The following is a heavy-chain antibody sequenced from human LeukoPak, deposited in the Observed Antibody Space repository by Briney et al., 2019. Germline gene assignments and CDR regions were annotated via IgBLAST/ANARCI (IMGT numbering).Heavy chain of an antibody. CDR2: ISDTGATT. D-gene: IGHD2-8*01. CDR1: GLTFSSYA. Sequence: GGSLRLSCAGSGLTFSSYAMSWVRQAPGKGLEWVSAISDTGATTYDAASVKGRFTISRDNSRSTLYLEMNSLRAEDTALYYCAKDTSIGRYCTNGVCSPFDYWGQGTLVTVSS. V-gene: IGHV3-23*01. CDR3: AKDTSIGRYCTNGVCSPFDY. J-gene: IGHJ4*02.